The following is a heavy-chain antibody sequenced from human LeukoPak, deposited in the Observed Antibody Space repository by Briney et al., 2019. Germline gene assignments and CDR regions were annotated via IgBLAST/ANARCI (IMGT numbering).Heavy chain of an antibody. J-gene: IGHJ5*02. Sequence: PGGSLRLSCAASGFNFGSYYMTWVRQAPGKGLEWVSVISDSGDNTYYADSVKGRFTVSRDNSRDTLYLQMNSLRAEDTALYYCAKKIGTGSGHNWFDPWGQGTLVTVSS. D-gene: IGHD2-8*02. V-gene: IGHV3-23*01. CDR3: AKKIGTGSGHNWFDP. CDR1: GFNFGSYY. CDR2: ISDSGDNT.